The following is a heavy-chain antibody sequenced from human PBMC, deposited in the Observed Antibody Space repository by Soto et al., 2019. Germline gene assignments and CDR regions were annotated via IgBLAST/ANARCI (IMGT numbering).Heavy chain of an antibody. V-gene: IGHV1-2*02. D-gene: IGHD2-21*02. J-gene: IGHJ4*02. CDR3: ARQLAYCGGDCYTEPIDY. Sequence: QAQLVQSGAEVKTPGASVKVSCKTSGYTFTAYYIHWVRQAPGQGLEWVGWINPKTGDTKYAQKFQGRVTRTGDPSITTAYMELGRLRYDDTAVYYCARQLAYCGGDCYTEPIDYWGQGTLVTVSS. CDR1: GYTFTAYY. CDR2: INPKTGDT.